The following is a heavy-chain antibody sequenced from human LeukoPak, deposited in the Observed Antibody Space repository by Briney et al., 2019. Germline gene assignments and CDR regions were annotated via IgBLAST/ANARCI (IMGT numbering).Heavy chain of an antibody. J-gene: IGHJ6*03. D-gene: IGHD3-22*01. V-gene: IGHV4-38-2*02. CDR2: IYHRGST. CDR1: GYSISSGFY. CDR3: TRGSIAYYYMDV. Sequence: SETLSLTCTVSGYSISSGFYWGWIRQPPGKGLEWIGSIYHRGSTYYDPSLKSRVTISLDTSKNQFSLKLSSVTAADTAVYYCTRGSIAYYYMDVWGKGITVTISS.